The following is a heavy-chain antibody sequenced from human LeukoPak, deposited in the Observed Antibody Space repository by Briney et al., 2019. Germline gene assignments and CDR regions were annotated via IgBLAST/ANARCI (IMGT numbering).Heavy chain of an antibody. CDR3: ARAPRDFWSGHPYYGMDV. V-gene: IGHV1-2*04. CDR1: GYTFTGYY. D-gene: IGHD3-3*01. CDR2: INPNSGGT. Sequence: ASVKVSCKASGYTFTGYYMHWVRQAPGQGLEWMGRINPNSGGTNYAQKFQGWVTMTRDTSISTAYMELSRLRSDDTAVYYCARAPRDFWSGHPYYGMDVWGQGTTVTVSS. J-gene: IGHJ6*02.